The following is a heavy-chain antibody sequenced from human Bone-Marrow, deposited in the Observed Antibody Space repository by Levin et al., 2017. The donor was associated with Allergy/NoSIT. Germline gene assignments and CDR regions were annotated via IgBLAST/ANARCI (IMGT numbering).Heavy chain of an antibody. Sequence: GESLKISCKGSGYMFSTSWIAWVRQTPGKGLEWMGIIYPHDSDVKYSPSFQGQVTISADKSTSTAYLQWNSLKAPETALYYCTRRSDSGWFPYFDHWGQGPLVTVSS. V-gene: IGHV5-51*01. CDR2: IYPHDSDV. CDR3: TRRSDSGWFPYFDH. J-gene: IGHJ4*02. CDR1: GYMFSTSW. D-gene: IGHD6-19*01.